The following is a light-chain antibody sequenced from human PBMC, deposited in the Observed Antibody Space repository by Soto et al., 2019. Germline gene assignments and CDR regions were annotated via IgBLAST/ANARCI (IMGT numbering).Light chain of an antibody. J-gene: IGKJ3*01. V-gene: IGKV3-11*01. CDR1: QSVGVF. CDR3: QHRNDWLGT. CDR2: DAS. Sequence: EIVLTQFPATLSLSPGESATLSCRASQSVGVFLAWYQQKSGQTPRLLIYDASNRAPGIPARFSGSGSGTDFTLTICTLEPEDFAVYYCQHRNDWLGTFGPGTKVDIK.